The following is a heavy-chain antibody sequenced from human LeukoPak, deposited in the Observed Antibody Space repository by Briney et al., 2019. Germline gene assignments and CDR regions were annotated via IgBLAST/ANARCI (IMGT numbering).Heavy chain of an antibody. CDR2: IRKDGSTK. D-gene: IGHD3-10*01. Sequence: GGSLRLSCVASGFIFSSSVMHWVRQAPGKGLEWVAFIRKDGSTKYYADSVKGRFTISRDNSKNTVHLQMSSLGAEDTAVYYCAKGYSYGFDYWGQGTLVTVSS. CDR3: AKGYSYGFDY. CDR1: GFIFSSSV. J-gene: IGHJ4*02. V-gene: IGHV3-30*02.